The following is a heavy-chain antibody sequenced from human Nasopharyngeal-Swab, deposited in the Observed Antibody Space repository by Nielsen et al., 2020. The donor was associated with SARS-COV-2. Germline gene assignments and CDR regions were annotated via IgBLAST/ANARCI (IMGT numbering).Heavy chain of an antibody. D-gene: IGHD2-2*01. V-gene: IGHV4-34*01. CDR3: AGYCSSTSCYGSYYFDY. CDR2: INHSGST. J-gene: IGHJ4*02. Sequence: RQAPGKGLEWIGEINHSGSTNYNPSLKSRVTISVDTSKNQSSLKLSSVTAADTAVYYCAGYCSSTSCYGSYYFDYWGQGTLVTVSS.